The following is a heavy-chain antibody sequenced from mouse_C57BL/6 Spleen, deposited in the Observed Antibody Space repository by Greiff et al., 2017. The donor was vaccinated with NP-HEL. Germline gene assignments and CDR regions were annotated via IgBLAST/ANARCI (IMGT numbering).Heavy chain of an antibody. D-gene: IGHD4-1*01. J-gene: IGHJ1*03. CDR1: GYTFTSYT. CDR3: ARSGTGRVLYWYFDV. Sequence: VQLQQSGAELARPGASVKMSCKASGYTFTSYTMHWVKQRPGQGLEWIGYINPSSGYTKYNQKFKDKATLTADKSSSTAYMQLSSLTSEDSAVYYCARSGTGRVLYWYFDVWGTGTTVTVSS. V-gene: IGHV1-4*01. CDR2: INPSSGYT.